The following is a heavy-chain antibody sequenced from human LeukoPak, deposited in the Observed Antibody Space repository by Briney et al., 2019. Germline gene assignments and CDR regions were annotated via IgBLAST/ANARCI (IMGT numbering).Heavy chain of an antibody. J-gene: IGHJ5*02. Sequence: SETLSLTCTVSGGSISSYYWSWIRQPPGKGLEWIGEIYHSGSTNYNPSLKSRVTISVDKSKNQFSLKLSSVTAADTAVYYCAREVDDSANWFDPWGQGTLVTVSS. CDR3: AREVDDSANWFDP. CDR1: GGSISSYY. D-gene: IGHD2-15*01. CDR2: IYHSGST. V-gene: IGHV4-59*12.